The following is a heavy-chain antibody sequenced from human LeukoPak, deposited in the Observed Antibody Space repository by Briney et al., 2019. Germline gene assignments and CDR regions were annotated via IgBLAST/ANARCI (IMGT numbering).Heavy chain of an antibody. D-gene: IGHD5-12*01. J-gene: IGHJ4*02. CDR1: EFTFNTYG. V-gene: IGHV3-48*02. Sequence: GGSLTLSCAASEFTFNTYGMHWVRQAPGKRLEWVSYISSRSDSIYYADSVKGRFTISRDNAQNSLYLQMNSLRDEDTAAYYCARAMRSGYDYWGQGTLVTVSS. CDR3: ARAMRSGYDY. CDR2: ISSRSDSI.